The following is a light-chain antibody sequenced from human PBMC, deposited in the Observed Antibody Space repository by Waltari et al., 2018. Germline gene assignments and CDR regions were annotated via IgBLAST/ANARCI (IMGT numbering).Light chain of an antibody. V-gene: IGLV2-14*03. J-gene: IGLJ2*01. CDR2: DVS. CDR3: SSYISSSTLEL. Sequence: HSALTQPASVSGSPGQSITISCTGTSSEVGGYNYVSWYQQHPGKAPKLMIYDVSNRPSGVPNRVSGSKSGNPASLTIYGLQAEDEADYYCSSYISSSTLELFGGGTSLTVL. CDR1: SSEVGGYNY.